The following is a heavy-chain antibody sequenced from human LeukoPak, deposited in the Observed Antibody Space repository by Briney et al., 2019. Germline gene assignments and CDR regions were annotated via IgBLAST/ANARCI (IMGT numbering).Heavy chain of an antibody. CDR2: ISAYNGNT. CDR1: GYTFTSYG. D-gene: IGHD3-22*01. V-gene: IGHV1-18*01. CDR3: ARDQGYYESSGFDY. Sequence: ASVKVSCKASGYTFTSYGVSWVRQAPGQGLGWMGWISAYNGNTNYAQKVQGRVTMSTDTATSTAYMELRSLRSDDTAVYYCARDQGYYESSGFDYWGQGTLVTVSS. J-gene: IGHJ4*02.